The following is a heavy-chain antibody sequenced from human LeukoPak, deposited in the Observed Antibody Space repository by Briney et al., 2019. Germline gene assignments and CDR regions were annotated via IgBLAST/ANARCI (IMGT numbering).Heavy chain of an antibody. Sequence: GGSLRLSCATSGFTFSTYAMHWVRQAPGKGLEWVAVISYDGSNKYYADSVKGRFTISRDNSKNTLYMQMDSLRAEDTAVYYCARALYYYDSSANGGAFDIWGQGTMVTVSS. CDR1: GFTFSTYA. CDR2: ISYDGSNK. V-gene: IGHV3-30*04. D-gene: IGHD3-22*01. J-gene: IGHJ3*02. CDR3: ARALYYYDSSANGGAFDI.